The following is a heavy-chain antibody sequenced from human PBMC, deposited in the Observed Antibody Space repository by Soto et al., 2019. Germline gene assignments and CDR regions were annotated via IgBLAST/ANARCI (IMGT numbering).Heavy chain of an antibody. CDR2: IYYSGST. D-gene: IGHD6-19*01. V-gene: IGHV4-59*08. CDR3: ARQVGGWAPWYFDY. J-gene: IGHJ4*02. Sequence: QVQLQESGPGLVKPSETLSLTCTVSGGSISSYYWSWIRQPPGKGLEWIGYIYYSGSTNYNPSLTGRVTRSVDTSKTQSSLKLSSVTAADTAVYYCARQVGGWAPWYFDYWGQGTLVTVSS. CDR1: GGSISSYY.